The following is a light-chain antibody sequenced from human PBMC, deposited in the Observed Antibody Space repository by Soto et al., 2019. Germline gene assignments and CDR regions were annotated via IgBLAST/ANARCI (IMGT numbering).Light chain of an antibody. Sequence: EVVLTQYPGTLSLSPGERATLSCRASQSVGINLAWFQQKPGQAPRLLIYGASSRATGIPARFSGSGSGTDFTLTISRLEPEDSAVYFCQHYANFLWTFGQGTKVDIK. CDR1: QSVGIN. J-gene: IGKJ1*01. CDR2: GAS. V-gene: IGKV3-20*01. CDR3: QHYANFLWT.